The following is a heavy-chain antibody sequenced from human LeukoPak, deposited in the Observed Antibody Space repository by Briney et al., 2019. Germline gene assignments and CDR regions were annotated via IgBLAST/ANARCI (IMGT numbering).Heavy chain of an antibody. D-gene: IGHD2-15*01. CDR1: GYTFTGYD. J-gene: IGHJ6*02. CDR2: INPNSGGT. Sequence: ASVKVSCKASGYTFTGYDMHWVRQAPGQGLELMGWINPNSGGTNYAQKFQGRVTTSRDTSISTAYMELSRLRSDDTAVYYCARARCSGGTCSVNYYYYYGMDVWGQGTTVTVSS. V-gene: IGHV1-2*02. CDR3: ARARCSGGTCSVNYYYYYGMDV.